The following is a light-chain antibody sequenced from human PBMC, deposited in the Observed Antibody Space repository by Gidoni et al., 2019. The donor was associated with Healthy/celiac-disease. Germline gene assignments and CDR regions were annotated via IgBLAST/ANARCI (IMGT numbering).Light chain of an antibody. CDR1: QSIGSS. Sequence: EVVLTQSPDFQSVTPKEKVTIPCRASQSIGSSLHWYQQKPDQSPKLLIKYASQSFSAVPSRFSGSGTGTDFTLTIHSLEAEDAATYYCHQSSSLPWTFGQGTKVEIK. CDR2: YAS. CDR3: HQSSSLPWT. J-gene: IGKJ1*01. V-gene: IGKV6-21*01.